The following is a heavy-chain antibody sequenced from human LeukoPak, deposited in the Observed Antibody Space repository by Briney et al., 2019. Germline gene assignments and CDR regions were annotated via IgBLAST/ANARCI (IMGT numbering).Heavy chain of an antibody. V-gene: IGHV4-39*01. CDR1: GGSISSSSYY. Sequence: PSETLSLTCTVSGGSISSSSYYWGWLRQPPGTGLEWVGSIYYSGSTYYNPSLKSRVTISVDTSKNQFSLKLSSVTAADTAVYYCARLFGVVITHFNWFDPWGQGTLVTVSS. D-gene: IGHD3-3*01. CDR3: ARLFGVVITHFNWFDP. J-gene: IGHJ5*02. CDR2: IYYSGST.